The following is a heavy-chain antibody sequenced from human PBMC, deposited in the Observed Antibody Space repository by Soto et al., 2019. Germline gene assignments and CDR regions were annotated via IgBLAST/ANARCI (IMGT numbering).Heavy chain of an antibody. Sequence: GESLKISCKGSGYSFTKYWIGWVRQMPGEGLEWMGIIYPEDSDTRYGPSFQGQVTISVDRSVSTAYLQWSSLKASDTAMYYCASAREMATIGDWGQGTLVTVSS. CDR1: GYSFTKYW. CDR3: ASAREMATIGD. V-gene: IGHV5-51*01. D-gene: IGHD5-12*01. J-gene: IGHJ4*02. CDR2: IYPEDSDT.